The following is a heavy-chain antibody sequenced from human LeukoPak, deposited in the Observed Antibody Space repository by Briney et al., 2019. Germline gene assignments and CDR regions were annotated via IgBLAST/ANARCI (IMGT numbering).Heavy chain of an antibody. Sequence: GGSLRLSCAASGFTFSKYWMGWVRQAPGKGREWVANIKHDGSEIYYVDSVRRLFTISKDTTNASLYLQINSLTAEDAAVYYCASDRGHSGYDLYDYWGQGTLVTVSS. CDR1: GFTFSKYW. V-gene: IGHV3-7*01. CDR3: ASDRGHSGYDLYDY. D-gene: IGHD5-12*01. CDR2: IKHDGSEI. J-gene: IGHJ4*02.